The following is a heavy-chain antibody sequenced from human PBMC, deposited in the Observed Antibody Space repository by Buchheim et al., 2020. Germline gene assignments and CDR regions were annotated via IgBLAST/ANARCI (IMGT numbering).Heavy chain of an antibody. D-gene: IGHD6-13*01. J-gene: IGHJ4*02. V-gene: IGHV3-23*01. CDR1: GFTFSDYA. Sequence: EVQLLESGGGLVQPGGSLRLSCASSGFTFSDYAMSWVRQAPGKGLEWVSAISGSGTSTYSADSVKGRFTISRDNSKSTLYLQLNSLRAEDTAVYYCAKDGFWSSSWSFPDYWGQGTL. CDR3: AKDGFWSSSWSFPDY. CDR2: ISGSGTST.